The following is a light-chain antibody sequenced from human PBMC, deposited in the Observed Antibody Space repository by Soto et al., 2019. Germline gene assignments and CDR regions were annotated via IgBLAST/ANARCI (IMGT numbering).Light chain of an antibody. V-gene: IGKV3-15*01. J-gene: IGKJ1*01. Sequence: EIVVTQSPATLSVSPGERATLSCRASQSVSTNLAWYQQKPGQAPRLLIHGASTRATGIPARFSGSGSGTEFTLTISSLQSEDFAVYYCQQCNNWPRTFGQGTKVDIK. CDR1: QSVSTN. CDR2: GAS. CDR3: QQCNNWPRT.